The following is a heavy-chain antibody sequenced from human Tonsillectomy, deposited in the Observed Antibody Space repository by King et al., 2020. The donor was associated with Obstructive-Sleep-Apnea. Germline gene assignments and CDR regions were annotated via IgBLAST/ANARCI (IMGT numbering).Heavy chain of an antibody. CDR1: GGSISSYH. D-gene: IGHD3-9*01. V-gene: IGHV4-59*01. Sequence: LQLQESGPGLVKPSETLSLICTVSGGSISSYHWSWIRQPPGKGLEWIGYIDYSGSTNYNTSLKSRVTISVDTSKNQFSLSLTSVSAADTAVYYCARVGVDYDILPGHNRHRDWFDPWGQGTLVTVSS. CDR3: ARVGVDYDILPGHNRHRDWFDP. J-gene: IGHJ5*02. CDR2: IDYSGST.